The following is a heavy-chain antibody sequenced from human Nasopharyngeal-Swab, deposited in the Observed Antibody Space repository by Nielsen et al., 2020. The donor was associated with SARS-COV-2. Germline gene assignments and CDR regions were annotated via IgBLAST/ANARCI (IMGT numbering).Heavy chain of an antibody. D-gene: IGHD3-9*01. V-gene: IGHV1-69*13. CDR3: ASGNYDILTGYYEGPYYFDY. Sequence: SVKVSCKASGGTFSSYAISWVRQAPGQGLEWMGGIIPIFGTANYAQKFQGRVTITADESTSTAYMELSSLRSEDTAVYYCASGNYDILTGYYEGPYYFDYWGQGTLVTVSS. CDR2: IIPIFGTA. CDR1: GGTFSSYA. J-gene: IGHJ4*02.